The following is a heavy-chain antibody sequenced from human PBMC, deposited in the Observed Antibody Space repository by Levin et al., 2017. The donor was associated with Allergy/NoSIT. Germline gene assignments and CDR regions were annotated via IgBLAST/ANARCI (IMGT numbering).Heavy chain of an antibody. CDR1: GFTFSSYA. CDR3: ARSMTTVTTRCDFDY. V-gene: IGHV3-30*04. J-gene: IGHJ4*02. CDR2: ISYDGSNK. D-gene: IGHD4-17*01. Sequence: LSLTCAASGFTFSSYAMHWVRQAPGKGLEWVAVISYDGSNKYYADSVKGRFTISRDNSKNTLYLQMNSLRAEDTAVYYCARSMTTVTTRCDFDYWGQGTLVTVSS.